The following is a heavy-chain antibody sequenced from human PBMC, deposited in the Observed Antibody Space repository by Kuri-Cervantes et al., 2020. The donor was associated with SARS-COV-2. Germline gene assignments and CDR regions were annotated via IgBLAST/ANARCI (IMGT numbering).Heavy chain of an antibody. J-gene: IGHJ4*02. V-gene: IGHV1-3*01. D-gene: IGHD3-22*01. CDR1: GYTITNYA. Sequence: ASVKVSCKASGYTITNYAMNWLRQVPGQRPEWMGSISVGRQNTKYSQKFQGRITITRDTSASTVYMELSSLTSADTAIYYCARGIVVTFDYWGQGTPVTVSS. CDR3: ARGIVVTFDY. CDR2: ISVGRQNT.